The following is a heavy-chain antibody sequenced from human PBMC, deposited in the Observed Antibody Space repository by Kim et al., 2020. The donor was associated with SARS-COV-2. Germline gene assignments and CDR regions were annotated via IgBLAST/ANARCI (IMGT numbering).Heavy chain of an antibody. CDR2: IYYSGST. V-gene: IGHV4-59*01. Sequence: SETLSLTCTVSGGSISSYYWSWIRQPPGKGLEWIGYIYYSGSTNYNPSLKSRVTISVDTSKNQFSLKLSSVTAADTAVYYCARGRRENRYYFDYWGQGTLVTVSS. J-gene: IGHJ4*02. CDR1: GGSISSYY. D-gene: IGHD1-26*01. CDR3: ARGRRENRYYFDY.